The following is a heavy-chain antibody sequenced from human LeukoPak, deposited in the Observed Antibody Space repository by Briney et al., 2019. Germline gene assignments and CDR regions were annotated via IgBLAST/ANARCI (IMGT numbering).Heavy chain of an antibody. CDR2: IYHSGST. CDR3: AREPRGSRRNYYYYYMDV. V-gene: IGHV4-38-2*02. J-gene: IGHJ6*03. Sequence: SETLSLTCTVSGYSISSGYYWGWIRQPPGKGLEWIGSIYHSGSTYYNPSLKSRGTISVDTSKNQFSLKLRSVTAADTAVYYCAREPRGSRRNYYYYYMDVWGKGTTVTVSS. D-gene: IGHD1-26*01. CDR1: GYSISSGYY.